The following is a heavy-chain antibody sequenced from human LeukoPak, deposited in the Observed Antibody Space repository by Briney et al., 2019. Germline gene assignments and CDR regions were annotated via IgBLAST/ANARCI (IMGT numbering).Heavy chain of an antibody. Sequence: GSSVKVSCKASGGTFSSYAISWVRQAPGQGLEWMGGIIPIFGTANYAQKFQGRVTITTDESTSTAYMELSSLRSEDTAVYYCAVLRIMITFGGVIASYYFDYWGQGTLVTVSS. J-gene: IGHJ4*02. CDR1: GGTFSSYA. D-gene: IGHD3-16*02. CDR2: IIPIFGTA. V-gene: IGHV1-69*05. CDR3: AVLRIMITFGGVIASYYFDY.